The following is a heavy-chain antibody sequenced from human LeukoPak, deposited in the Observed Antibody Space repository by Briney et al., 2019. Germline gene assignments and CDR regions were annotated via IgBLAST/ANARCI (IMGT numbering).Heavy chain of an antibody. J-gene: IGHJ6*02. CDR3: ANHRDYYYYGMDV. V-gene: IGHV3-23*01. CDR2: ISGSGGST. Sequence: GGSLRLSCAASGFTFSSYAMSWVRQAPGEGLEWVSAISGSGGSTYYADSVKGRFTISRDNSKNTLYLQMNSLRAEDTAVYYCANHRDYYYYGMDVWGQGTTVTVSS. CDR1: GFTFSSYA.